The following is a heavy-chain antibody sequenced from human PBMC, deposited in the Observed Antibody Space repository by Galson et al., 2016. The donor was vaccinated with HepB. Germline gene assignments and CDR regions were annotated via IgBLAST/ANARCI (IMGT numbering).Heavy chain of an antibody. CDR1: GDSISSSNW. Sequence: ETLSLTCTVSGDSISSSNWWNWVRQSPGKGLEWIGEIYKSGRTNYNPSLESRVTISTDKSKNQFSLNLNSVTAADTAVYYCVRLHLTSQYYYFGMDVWGHGTTVIVSS. D-gene: IGHD2-2*01. CDR2: IYKSGRT. CDR3: VRLHLTSQYYYFGMDV. J-gene: IGHJ6*02. V-gene: IGHV4-4*02.